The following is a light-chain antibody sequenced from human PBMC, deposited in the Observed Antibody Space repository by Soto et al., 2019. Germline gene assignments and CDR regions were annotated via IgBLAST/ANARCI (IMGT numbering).Light chain of an antibody. J-gene: IGLJ2*01. CDR2: DNY. CDR1: SSDIGNNY. Sequence: QTVVTQPPSVSAAPGQRVTISCSGGSSDIGNNYVSWYQQLPGTAPQLLIYDNYKRPSGIPDRFSGSKSGTSATLGITGLQTGDEADYYCGTWDSTVSAVIFGGGTKLTVL. CDR3: GTWDSTVSAVI. V-gene: IGLV1-51*01.